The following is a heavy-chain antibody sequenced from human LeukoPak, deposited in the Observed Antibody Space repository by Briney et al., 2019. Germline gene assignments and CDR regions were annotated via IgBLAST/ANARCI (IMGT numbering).Heavy chain of an antibody. J-gene: IGHJ4*02. D-gene: IGHD7-27*01. V-gene: IGHV3-9*01. Sequence: GGSLRLSCAASGFTFDDYAMHWVRQAPGKGLEWVSGISWNSGSIGYADSVKGRFTISRDNAKNSLYLQMNSLRAEDTALYYCAKDMYPRPDWGTFDYWGQGTLVTVSS. CDR3: AKDMYPRPDWGTFDY. CDR1: GFTFDDYA. CDR2: ISWNSGSI.